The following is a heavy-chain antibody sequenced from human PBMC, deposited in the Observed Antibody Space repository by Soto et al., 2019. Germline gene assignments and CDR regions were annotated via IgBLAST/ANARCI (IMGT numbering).Heavy chain of an antibody. J-gene: IGHJ4*02. Sequence: QVQLQQWGAGLLKPSETLSLTCAVYGGSFSGYYWSWIRQPPGKGLEWIGEINHSGSTNYNPSLKSRVTISVDTSKNQFSLQLSSVTAADTAVYYCARGLGGWLRSLNYWGQGTLVTVSS. D-gene: IGHD5-12*01. CDR1: GGSFSGYY. V-gene: IGHV4-34*01. CDR2: INHSGST. CDR3: ARGLGGWLRSLNY.